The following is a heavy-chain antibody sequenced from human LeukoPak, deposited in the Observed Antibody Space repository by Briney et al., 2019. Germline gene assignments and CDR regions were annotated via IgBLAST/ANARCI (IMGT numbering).Heavy chain of an antibody. J-gene: IGHJ4*02. V-gene: IGHV3-48*01. CDR3: ARGPYGSGSQSSGY. D-gene: IGHD3-10*01. Sequence: GGSLRLSCAASGFTFSSYSMNWVRQAPGKGLEWVSYISSSGSTIYYADSVKGRFPISRDNAKNSLYLEMNSLSAEDTAVYYCARGPYGSGSQSSGYWGQGTLVTVSS. CDR2: ISSSGSTI. CDR1: GFTFSSYS.